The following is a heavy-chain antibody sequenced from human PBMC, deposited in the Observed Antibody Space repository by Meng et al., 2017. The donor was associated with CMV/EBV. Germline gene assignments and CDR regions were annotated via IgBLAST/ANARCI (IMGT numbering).Heavy chain of an antibody. J-gene: IGHJ4*02. V-gene: IGHV1-2*02. CDR3: ARVLRQQLVPGYFDY. CDR1: GYTFTGYY. D-gene: IGHD6-13*01. Sequence: ASVKVSCKASGYTFTGYYMHWVRQAPGQGLEWMGWINPNSGGTNYAQKFQGRVTMTRDTSISIAYMELSRLRSDDTAVYYCARVLRQQLVPGYFDYWGQGTLVTVSS. CDR2: INPNSGGT.